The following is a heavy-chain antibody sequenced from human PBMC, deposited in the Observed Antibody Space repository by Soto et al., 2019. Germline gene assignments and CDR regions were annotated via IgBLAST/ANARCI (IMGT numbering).Heavy chain of an antibody. CDR2: IEPSDSYT. J-gene: IGHJ6*02. Sequence: GESLKISCKGSGYSFTSYWISWVRQMPGKGLEWMGRIEPSDSYTNYSPSFQGHVTISADKSISTAYLQWSSLKASDTAMYYCARHLTLGGSRHGMYVWSQGTTVTGSS. CDR3: ARHLTLGGSRHGMYV. D-gene: IGHD3-16*01. CDR1: GYSFTSYW. V-gene: IGHV5-10-1*01.